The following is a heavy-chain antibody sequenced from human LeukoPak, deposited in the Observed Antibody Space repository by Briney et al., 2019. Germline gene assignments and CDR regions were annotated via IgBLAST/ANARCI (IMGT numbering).Heavy chain of an antibody. CDR1: GFTFSSYA. V-gene: IGHV3-23*01. CDR3: AKQTTANYYYYMDV. Sequence: TGGSLRLSCAASGFTFSSYAMSWVRQAPGRGLEWVSAISGSGGSTYYADSEKGRFTISRDNSKNTLYLQMNSLGAEDTAVYYCAKQTTANYYYYMDVWGKGTTVTVSS. J-gene: IGHJ6*03. D-gene: IGHD4-11*01. CDR2: ISGSGGST.